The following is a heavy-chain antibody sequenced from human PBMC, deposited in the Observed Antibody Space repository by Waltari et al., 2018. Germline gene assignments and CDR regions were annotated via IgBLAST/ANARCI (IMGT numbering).Heavy chain of an antibody. D-gene: IGHD4-17*01. CDR3: VTGLTTVTAKDYFDH. V-gene: IGHV3-7*01. Sequence: EVQLVESGGGSVQPGGSLGLACAGSGMPFSNYWMNWVREAPGKGVEWVANIKQDGSEKNYVDSVEGRFSISRDNAQNSLYLQMNSLRAEDTAIYYCVTGLTTVTAKDYFDHWGQGALVTVSS. J-gene: IGHJ4*02. CDR1: GMPFSNYW. CDR2: IKQDGSEK.